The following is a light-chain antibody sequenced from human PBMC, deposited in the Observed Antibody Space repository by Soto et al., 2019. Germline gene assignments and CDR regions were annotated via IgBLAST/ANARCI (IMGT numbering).Light chain of an antibody. J-gene: IGKJ2*01. Sequence: EIVMTQSPATLSVSPGERATLSRRASQSVRDNLAWYQQKPGQAPRLLIYRASTRATGVPARFSGSGSGTEFTLTISSLQSEDVSVYFCQHYNFWPHTFGQGTKVDIK. CDR2: RAS. V-gene: IGKV3-15*01. CDR1: QSVRDN. CDR3: QHYNFWPHT.